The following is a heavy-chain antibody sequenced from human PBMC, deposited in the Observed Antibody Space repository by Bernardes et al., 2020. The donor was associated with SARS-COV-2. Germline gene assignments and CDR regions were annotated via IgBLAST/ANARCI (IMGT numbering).Heavy chain of an antibody. V-gene: IGHV1-18*01. CDR2: ISAYNGNT. CDR1: GYTFTTYG. Sequence: SVKVSCKASGYTFTTYGITWVRQAPGQGLEWMGWISAYNGNTAYARKLQGRVTMTTDTSTSTAYLELRSLRSDDTAVYYCSRGPQLMWFRELLHDDYWGQGTLVTVSS. CDR3: SRGPQLMWFRELLHDDY. J-gene: IGHJ4*02. D-gene: IGHD3-10*01.